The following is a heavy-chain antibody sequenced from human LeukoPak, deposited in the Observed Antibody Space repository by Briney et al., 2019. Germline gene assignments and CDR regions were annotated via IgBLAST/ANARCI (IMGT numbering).Heavy chain of an antibody. CDR1: GGSISSYY. D-gene: IGHD3-22*01. Sequence: LSLTCTVSGGSISSYYWSWIRQPPGKGLEWVSGISWNSGSIGYADSVKGRFTISRDNAKNSLYLQMNSLRAEDTALYYCAKDIGYYDSSGYYAYDAFDIWGQGTMVTVSS. V-gene: IGHV3-9*01. CDR2: ISWNSGSI. J-gene: IGHJ3*02. CDR3: AKDIGYYDSSGYYAYDAFDI.